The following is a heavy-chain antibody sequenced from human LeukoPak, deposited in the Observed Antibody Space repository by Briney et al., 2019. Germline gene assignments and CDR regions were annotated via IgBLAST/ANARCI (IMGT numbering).Heavy chain of an antibody. CDR1: GFTFSSYA. V-gene: IGHV3-23*01. CDR2: ISGSGGST. D-gene: IGHD4-17*01. CDR3: AKSPRDYTVTTLYFDY. J-gene: IGHJ4*02. Sequence: GGSLRLSCAASGFTFSSYAMSWVRQAPGKGLEWVSAISGSGGSTYYADSVKGRFTISRDNSKNTLYLQMNSLRAEDTAVYHCAKSPRDYTVTTLYFDYWGQGTLVTVSS.